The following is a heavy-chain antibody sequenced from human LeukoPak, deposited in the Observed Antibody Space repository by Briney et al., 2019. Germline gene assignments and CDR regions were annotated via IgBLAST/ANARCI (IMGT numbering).Heavy chain of an antibody. CDR1: GYSFTSYW. Sequence: GESLKISCKASGYSFTSYWISWVRQMPGKGLEWMGRIDPSDSYTNYSPSFQGHVTISADKSISTAYLQWSSLKASDTAIYYCARLRRHYGSGSYPRYFDYWGQGTLVTVSS. CDR3: ARLRRHYGSGSYPRYFDY. CDR2: IDPSDSYT. J-gene: IGHJ4*02. V-gene: IGHV5-10-1*01. D-gene: IGHD3-10*01.